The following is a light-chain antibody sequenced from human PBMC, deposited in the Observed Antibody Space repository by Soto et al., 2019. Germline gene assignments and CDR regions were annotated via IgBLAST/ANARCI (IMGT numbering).Light chain of an antibody. J-gene: IGKJ4*01. Sequence: EIVLTQSPATLSLSPGERATLSCRASQSVSSYLAWYQQKPGQAPRLLIYDASNRATGIPARFSGSGSGTDFTLTISSLETEDVAVYYCQQRSNWPPLLTFGGGTKVEIK. V-gene: IGKV3-11*01. CDR1: QSVSSY. CDR2: DAS. CDR3: QQRSNWPPLLT.